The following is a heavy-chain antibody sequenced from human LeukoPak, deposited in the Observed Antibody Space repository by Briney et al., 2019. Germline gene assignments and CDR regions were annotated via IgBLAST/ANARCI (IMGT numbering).Heavy chain of an antibody. Sequence: GGSLRLSCVASGFTFSSYSMNWVRQAPGKGLEWISCISSSSSYIYYADSVKGRFTISRDNAKNSVYLQMNSLRAEDTAVYYCAKDLLGGDSGSYYEVGELGMDVWGQGTTVTVSS. V-gene: IGHV3-21*01. CDR2: ISSSSSYI. D-gene: IGHD1-26*01. J-gene: IGHJ6*02. CDR1: GFTFSSYS. CDR3: AKDLLGGDSGSYYEVGELGMDV.